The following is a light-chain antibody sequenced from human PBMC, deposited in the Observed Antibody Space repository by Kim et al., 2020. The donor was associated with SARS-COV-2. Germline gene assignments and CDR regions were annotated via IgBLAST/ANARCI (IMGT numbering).Light chain of an antibody. CDR2: DNK. CDR3: ATWDSSLTAGV. CDR1: SSNIGNNY. V-gene: IGLV1-51*01. Sequence: QSVLTQPPSVSAAPGQKVTIAYSGSSSNIGNNYVSWYQQFPGTAPKLLIFDNKKRPSGIPERFSGSKSGTSATLDITGLQTGDEADYYCATWDSSLTAGVFGGGTQLTVL. J-gene: IGLJ3*02.